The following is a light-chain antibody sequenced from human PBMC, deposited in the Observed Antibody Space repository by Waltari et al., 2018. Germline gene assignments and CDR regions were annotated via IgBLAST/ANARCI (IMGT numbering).Light chain of an antibody. Sequence: SALTQPASVSGSPGQSSTVSCPGTRTHVRCANLVSWYQQHPGKPTNLIIYEVPKPPSGVSSRFSGSKSGNTASLTISGLQDEDEADYYCCSYAGGQLFVFGTGTEVSVL. J-gene: IGLJ1*01. V-gene: IGLV2-23*02. CDR2: EVP. CDR3: CSYAGGQLFV. CDR1: RTHVRCANL.